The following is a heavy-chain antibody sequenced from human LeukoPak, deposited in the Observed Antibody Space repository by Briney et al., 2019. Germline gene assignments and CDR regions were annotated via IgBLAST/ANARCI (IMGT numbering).Heavy chain of an antibody. V-gene: IGHV3-74*01. CDR1: VFTFSSYW. D-gene: IGHD7-27*01. J-gene: IGHJ4*02. CDR3: TKDLTGEVDY. Sequence: GGSLRLSCAASVFTFSSYWMHWVRQAPGKGLVWVSRINTDGTITTYADSVKGRFTISRDNAKNTLYLQMNSLRAEDTAVYYCTKDLTGEVDYWGQGTLVPVSS. CDR2: INTDGTIT.